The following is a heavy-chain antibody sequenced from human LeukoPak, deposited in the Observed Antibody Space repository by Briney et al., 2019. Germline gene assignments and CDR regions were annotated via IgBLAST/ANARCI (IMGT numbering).Heavy chain of an antibody. Sequence: GGSLSLSCAPSGSTSSNFAIGWVRQAPGKGLEWLSAISGSGGSTYYADSVKGRFTISRDNSMSSLYLQMNSLRAEDTVVYDCAKDRQLGYCTGTHSACFDTWGQETLVTVSS. D-gene: IGHD2-8*02. J-gene: IGHJ3*02. CDR2: ISGSGGST. CDR3: AKDRQLGYCTGTHSACFDT. V-gene: IGHV3-23*01. CDR1: GSTSSNFA.